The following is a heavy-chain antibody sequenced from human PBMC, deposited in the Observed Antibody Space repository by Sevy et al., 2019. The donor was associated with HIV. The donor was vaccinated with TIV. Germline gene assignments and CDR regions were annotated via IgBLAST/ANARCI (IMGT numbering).Heavy chain of an antibody. Sequence: SETLSLTCAVSSYSISRGFYWAWIRQPPGKGLEWIGRIHHTGNTYYNPSLKSRVTISVDTSNTQFSLRLTSLTAADTAVYYCARMEGYGDYVGTFDYWGQGTLVTVSS. CDR2: IHHTGNT. D-gene: IGHD4-17*01. J-gene: IGHJ4*02. CDR1: SYSISRGFY. V-gene: IGHV4-38-2*01. CDR3: ARMEGYGDYVGTFDY.